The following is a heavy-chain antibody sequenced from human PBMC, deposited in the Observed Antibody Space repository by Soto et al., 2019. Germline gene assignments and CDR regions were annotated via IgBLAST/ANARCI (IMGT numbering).Heavy chain of an antibody. CDR1: GGSISSNKW. J-gene: IGHJ6*02. CDR2: IYHSGST. D-gene: IGHD2-2*01. Sequence: QVQLQESGPGLVKPSETLSLTCAVYGGSISSNKWWSWVRQPPGKGVEWIGEIYHSGSTNYNPSLKSRVTISLDKSKNQFSLKLTSVTAADSAVYYCARDDHIVVVPTSLGAMDVWGQGTTVTVSS. CDR3: ARDDHIVVVPTSLGAMDV. V-gene: IGHV4-4*02.